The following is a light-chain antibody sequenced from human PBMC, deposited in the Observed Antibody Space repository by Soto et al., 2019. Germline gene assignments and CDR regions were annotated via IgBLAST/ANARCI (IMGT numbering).Light chain of an antibody. Sequence: EIEMTQSPGTLSVSPGERATLSCRASQSVSSNLAWYQQKPGKAPRLLIYGASTRATGIPARFSGGGSGTEFTLTISSLQSEDVAVYYCQQYNDWPPVTFGGGTKVEIK. CDR2: GAS. V-gene: IGKV3-15*01. J-gene: IGKJ4*01. CDR1: QSVSSN. CDR3: QQYNDWPPVT.